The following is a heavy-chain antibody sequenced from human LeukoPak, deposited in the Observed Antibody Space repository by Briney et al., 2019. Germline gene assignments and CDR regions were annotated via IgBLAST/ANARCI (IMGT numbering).Heavy chain of an antibody. J-gene: IGHJ4*02. Sequence: PGGSLRLSCAASGFTFSDYYMSWIRQAPGKGLEWVSYISSSGSTIYYADSVKGRFTISRDNANNSVYLQMSSLSAEDTAVYYCVRETARSLPDWGQGTLVTVSS. CDR2: ISSSGSTI. CDR1: GFTFSDYY. CDR3: VRETARSLPD. D-gene: IGHD6-6*01. V-gene: IGHV3-11*01.